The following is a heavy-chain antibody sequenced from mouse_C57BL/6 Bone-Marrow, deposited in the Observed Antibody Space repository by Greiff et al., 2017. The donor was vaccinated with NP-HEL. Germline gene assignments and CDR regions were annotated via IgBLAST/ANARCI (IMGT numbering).Heavy chain of an antibody. CDR1: GYTFTSYW. V-gene: IGHV1-64*01. J-gene: IGHJ2*01. D-gene: IGHD2-2*01. CDR3: ARNYGYDVGY. CDR2: IHPNSGST. Sequence: VQLQQSGAELVKPGASVKLSCKASGYTFTSYWMHWVKQRPGQGLEWIGMIHPNSGSTNYNEKFKSKATLTVDKSSSTAYMQLSSLTSEDSAVYYCARNYGYDVGYWGQGTTLTVSS.